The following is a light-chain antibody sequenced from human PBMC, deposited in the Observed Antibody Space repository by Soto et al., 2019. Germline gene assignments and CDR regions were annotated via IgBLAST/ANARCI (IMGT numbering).Light chain of an antibody. CDR3: QSYDATNQV. V-gene: IGLV6-57*01. CDR1: SGSIASNY. J-gene: IGLJ3*02. Sequence: NFMLNQPHSVSESPGKTVIISCTRSSGSIASNYVQWYQQRPGSSPTTVIYEDNQRPSGVPDRFSGSIDSSSNSASLTISGLETEDEADYYCQSYDATNQVFGGGTKLTVL. CDR2: EDN.